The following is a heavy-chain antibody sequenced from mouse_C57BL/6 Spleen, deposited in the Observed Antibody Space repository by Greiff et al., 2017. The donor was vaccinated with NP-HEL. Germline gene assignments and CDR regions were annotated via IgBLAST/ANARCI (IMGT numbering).Heavy chain of an antibody. V-gene: IGHV5-17*01. Sequence: EVKLVESGGGLVKPGGSLKLSCAASGFTFSDYGMHWVRQAPEKGLEWVAYISSGSSTIYYADTLTGRFTISRDNATNTLFLQMTSRRSEDTAMYYCARGYPYYFDDWGKGTTLTVSS. CDR2: ISSGSSTI. CDR1: GFTFSDYG. J-gene: IGHJ2*01. CDR3: ARGYPYYFDD. D-gene: IGHD2-2*01.